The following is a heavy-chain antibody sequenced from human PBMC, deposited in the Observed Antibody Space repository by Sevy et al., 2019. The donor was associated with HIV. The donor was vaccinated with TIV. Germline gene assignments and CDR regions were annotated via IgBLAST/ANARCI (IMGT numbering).Heavy chain of an antibody. J-gene: IGHJ4*02. D-gene: IGHD2-8*01. CDR3: AREGCTKPHDY. CDR2: LSFGGGEI. CDR1: GFTFSKYS. Sequence: GGSLRLSCATSGFTFSKYSMSWVRQPPGKGLEWVATLSFGGGEINYAESVKGRFTISRDNSKSSVYLQMNKLRPEDTDVYYCAREGCTKPHDYWGQGTLVTVSS. V-gene: IGHV3-23*01.